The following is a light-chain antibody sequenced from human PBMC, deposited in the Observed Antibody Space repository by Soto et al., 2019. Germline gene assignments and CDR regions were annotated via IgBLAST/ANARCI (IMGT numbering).Light chain of an antibody. CDR1: SSDLGGYNS. CDR3: SSYTSSSTYV. CDR2: EVS. J-gene: IGLJ1*01. V-gene: IGLV2-14*01. Sequence: QAVVTQPASVSGSPGQSITISCTGTSSDLGGYNSVSWYQQHPGKAPKLMIYEVSNRPSGVSDRFSGSKSGNTASLTISGLQAEDEADYYCSSYTSSSTYVFGTGTKLTVL.